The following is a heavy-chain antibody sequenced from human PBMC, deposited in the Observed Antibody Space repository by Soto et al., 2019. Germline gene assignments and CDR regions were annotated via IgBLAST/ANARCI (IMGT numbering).Heavy chain of an antibody. Sequence: EVQLVESGGGVIQPGGSLRLSCAASGFTVSSNYLSWVRQDPGKGLEWVSLIYSIGTTYYADSEKGRFTISRDHSNNPLYLQMNSLRAEDTAMYYCARVVRGGATGYWGQVTLVTVAS. J-gene: IGHJ4*02. CDR3: ARVVRGGATGY. CDR2: IYSIGTT. V-gene: IGHV3-53*01. D-gene: IGHD1-26*01. CDR1: GFTVSSNY.